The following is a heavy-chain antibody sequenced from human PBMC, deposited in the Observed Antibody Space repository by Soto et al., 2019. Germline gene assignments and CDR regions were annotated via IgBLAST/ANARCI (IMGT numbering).Heavy chain of an antibody. CDR1: GYSFSTYW. Sequence: GESLKISCRGSGYSFSTYWIGWVRQMPGKGLEWMGIIYPGDSDTRYSPSFQGQVTISADKSISTAYLQWSSLKASDTAMYYCAGGGVRGVITRTRDYYGMDVWGQGTTVTVSS. D-gene: IGHD3-10*01. V-gene: IGHV5-51*01. CDR2: IYPGDSDT. CDR3: AGGGVRGVITRTRDYYGMDV. J-gene: IGHJ6*02.